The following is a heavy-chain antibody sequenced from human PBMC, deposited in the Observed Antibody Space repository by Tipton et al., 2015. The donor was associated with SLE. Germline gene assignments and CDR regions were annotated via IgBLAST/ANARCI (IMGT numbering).Heavy chain of an antibody. V-gene: IGHV4-38-2*01. CDR3: TRGVRGYYDYSYMDV. J-gene: IGHJ6*03. CDR2: ISHTGNI. Sequence: TLSLTCAVSGFSVSSGYYWGWIRQSPEKGLEWIGSISHTGNIYYNPSLKSRVTTSVDASKNQFSLRLSSVTAADTAVYYCTRGVRGYYDYSYMDVWGKGTTVTISS. CDR1: GFSVSSGYY. D-gene: IGHD3-10*02.